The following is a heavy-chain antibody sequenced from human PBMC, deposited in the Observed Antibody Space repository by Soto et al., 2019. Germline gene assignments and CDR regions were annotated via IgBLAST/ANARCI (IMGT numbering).Heavy chain of an antibody. D-gene: IGHD1-1*01. CDR1: GFTFSSYG. CDR2: IWYDGSNK. J-gene: IGHJ5*02. CDR3: ARDAWYNRNDIHAFDP. Sequence: PGGSLRLSCAASGFTFSSYGMHWVRQAPGKGLEWVVVIWYDGSNKYYADSVKGRFTISRDNSKNTLYLQMNSLRAEDTAVYYCARDAWYNRNDIHAFDPRGQGTLVTVS. V-gene: IGHV3-33*01.